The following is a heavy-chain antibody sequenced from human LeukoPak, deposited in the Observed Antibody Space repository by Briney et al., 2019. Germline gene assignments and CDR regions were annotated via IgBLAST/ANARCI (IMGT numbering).Heavy chain of an antibody. CDR2: ISGSGGST. CDR1: GFTFSSYA. D-gene: IGHD6-19*01. J-gene: IGHJ4*02. V-gene: IGHV3-23*01. Sequence: GGSLRLSCAASGFTFSSYAMSWVRQAPGKGLEWVSAISGSGGSTYYADSVKGRFTISRDNSKNTLYLQMNSLRAEDTAVHYCAKDRRYSSGWFSDYWGQGTLVTVSS. CDR3: AKDRRYSSGWFSDY.